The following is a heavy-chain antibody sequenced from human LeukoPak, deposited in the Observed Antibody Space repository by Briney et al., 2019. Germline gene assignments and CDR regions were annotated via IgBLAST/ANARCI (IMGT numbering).Heavy chain of an antibody. V-gene: IGHV3-7*03. CDR1: GFTFRDFS. J-gene: IGHJ5*02. CDR3: ARDRDGKDL. Sequence: SGGSLRLSCAASGFTFRDFSMSWVRQAPGKGLEWVANIQQNGIEKYSVEGRFTISRDNVNSLLDLRINSVRADDTAMYYCARDRDGKDLWRRGTRVSVPS. D-gene: IGHD1-1*01. CDR2: IQQNGIEK.